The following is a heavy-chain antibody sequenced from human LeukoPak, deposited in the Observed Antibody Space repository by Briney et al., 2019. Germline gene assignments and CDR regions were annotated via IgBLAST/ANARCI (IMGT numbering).Heavy chain of an antibody. Sequence: GGSLRLSCAGSGFTVRSNYMTWVRQAPGKGLEWVSIMYSSGSTYYADSVRGRFTISRDNPKNTLYLQMHSLRAEDAAVYYCARGSGLTGYMDVWGKGTTVIVSS. J-gene: IGHJ6*03. D-gene: IGHD6-19*01. CDR1: GFTVRSNY. CDR3: ARGSGLTGYMDV. V-gene: IGHV3-53*01. CDR2: MYSSGST.